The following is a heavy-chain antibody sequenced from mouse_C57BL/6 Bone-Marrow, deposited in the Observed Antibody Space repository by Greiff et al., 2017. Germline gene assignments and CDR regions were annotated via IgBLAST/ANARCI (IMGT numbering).Heavy chain of an antibody. Sequence: QVQLKESGPGLVQPSQSLSITCTVSGFSLTSYGVHWVRQSPGKGLEWLGVIWRGGSTDYNAAFMSRLSITKDNSKSQVFFKMNSLQADDTAIYYCAKRRYYYGSIYYAMGYWGQGTSVTVSS. CDR2: IWRGGST. CDR3: AKRRYYYGSIYYAMGY. CDR1: GFSLTSYG. J-gene: IGHJ4*01. V-gene: IGHV2-5*01. D-gene: IGHD1-1*01.